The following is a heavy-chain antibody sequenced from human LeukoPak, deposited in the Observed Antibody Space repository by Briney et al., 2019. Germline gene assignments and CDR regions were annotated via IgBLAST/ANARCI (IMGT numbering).Heavy chain of an antibody. J-gene: IGHJ3*02. D-gene: IGHD4-17*01. CDR3: AKAFYGDSVGVGDAFDI. Sequence: PGRSLRLSCAASGFTFSSYGMHWVRQAPGKGLEWVAVISYDGSNKYYADSVKGRFTISRDNSKNTLYLQMNSLRAEDTAVYYCAKAFYGDSVGVGDAFDIWGQGTMVTVSS. CDR1: GFTFSSYG. V-gene: IGHV3-30*18. CDR2: ISYDGSNK.